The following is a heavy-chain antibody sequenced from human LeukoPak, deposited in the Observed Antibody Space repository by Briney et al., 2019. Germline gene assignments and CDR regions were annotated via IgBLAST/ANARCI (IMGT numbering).Heavy chain of an antibody. CDR1: GFTFSSYG. CDR2: IWYDGSNK. D-gene: IGHD2-2*01. CDR3: AREGRSSTSCYLYYFDY. Sequence: PGGSLRLSCAASGFTFSSYGMHWVRQAPGKGLEWVAVIWYDGSNKYYADSVKGRFTISRDNSKNTLYLQMSSLRAEDTAVYYCAREGRSSTSCYLYYFDYWGQGTLVTVSS. V-gene: IGHV3-33*01. J-gene: IGHJ4*02.